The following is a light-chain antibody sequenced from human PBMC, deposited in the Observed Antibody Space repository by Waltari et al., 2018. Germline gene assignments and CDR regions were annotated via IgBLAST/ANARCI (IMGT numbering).Light chain of an antibody. V-gene: IGLV2-8*01. CDR2: EVN. CDR3: SSYAGSNNYVV. Sequence: QSALTQPPSASGSPGQSVTISCTGTSSDIGGYNYVSWYQQHPGKAPKLMIYEVNKRPSGVPDRCYGSKSGNTASLTVSGLQAEDEADYYCSSYAGSNNYVVFGGGTKLTVL. CDR1: SSDIGGYNY. J-gene: IGLJ2*01.